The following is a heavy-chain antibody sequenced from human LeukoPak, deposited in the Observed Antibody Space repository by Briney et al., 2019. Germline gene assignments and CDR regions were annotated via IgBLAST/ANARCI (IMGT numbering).Heavy chain of an antibody. CDR2: INHSGST. CDR1: GGSFSGYY. D-gene: IGHD2-2*01. Sequence: SETLSLTCAVYGGSFSGYYWSWIRQPPGKGLEWIGEINHSGSTNYNPSLKSRDTISVDTSKNQFSLKLSSVTAADTAVYYCARVSVPGSSTSYASLNDAFDIWGQGTMVIVSS. V-gene: IGHV4-34*01. J-gene: IGHJ3*02. CDR3: ARVSVPGSSTSYASLNDAFDI.